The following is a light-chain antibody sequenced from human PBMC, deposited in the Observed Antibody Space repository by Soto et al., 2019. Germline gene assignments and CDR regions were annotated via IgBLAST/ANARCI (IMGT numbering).Light chain of an antibody. Sequence: EIALTQSPGTLSLSPGERATLSCRASQTITGTYLAWYQQKPGQAPRLLIHGASTRATGIPDRFSGSGSGTDFTLTISSLEPEDFAVYYCHQRQYWPPITFGQGTRLEIK. V-gene: IGKV3D-20*02. CDR1: QTITGTY. J-gene: IGKJ5*01. CDR3: HQRQYWPPIT. CDR2: GAS.